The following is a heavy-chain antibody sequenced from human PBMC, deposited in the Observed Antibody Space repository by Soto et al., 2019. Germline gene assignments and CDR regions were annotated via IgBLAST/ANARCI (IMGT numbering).Heavy chain of an antibody. CDR3: ARLYGDYSWWFDP. D-gene: IGHD4-17*01. CDR1: GGSISSYY. CDR2: VYYSGST. Sequence: SETLSLTCTISGGSISSYYWTWIRQSPGKGLEWIGYVYYSGSTNYNPSLKSRVTISVNTSKNQFSLKLSSVTAADTAVYYCARLYGDYSWWFDPWGQGTLVTVSS. J-gene: IGHJ5*02. V-gene: IGHV4-59*08.